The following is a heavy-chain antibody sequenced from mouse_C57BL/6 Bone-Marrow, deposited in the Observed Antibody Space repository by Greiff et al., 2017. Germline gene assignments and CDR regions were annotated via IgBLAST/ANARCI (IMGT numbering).Heavy chain of an antibody. CDR3: ARAPRSLQAMDK. CDR1: GYTFTSYW. CDR2: IYPSDSET. D-gene: IGHD1-1*01. V-gene: IGHV1-61*01. J-gene: IGHJ4*01. Sequence: QVQLQQPGAELVRPGSSVKLSCKASGYTFTSYWMDWVKQRPGQGLEWIGNIYPSDSETHYNQKFKDKATLTVDKSSSTAYIQLRSLTSEDSAVYYCARAPRSLQAMDKWGQGTSVTVSS.